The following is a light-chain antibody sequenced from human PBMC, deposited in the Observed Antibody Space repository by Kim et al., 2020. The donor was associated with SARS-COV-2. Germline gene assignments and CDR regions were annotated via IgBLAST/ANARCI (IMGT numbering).Light chain of an antibody. J-gene: IGLJ2*01. CDR2: EDT. CDR3: QAWGTRTVA. CDR1: KLGDKY. V-gene: IGLV3-1*01. Sequence: SYELTQPPSVSVSPGQTASITCSGDKLGDKYAYWYQQKPGQSPVLVIYEDTKRPSGIPERFSASNSENTATLTISGTQAIDEADYYCQAWGTRTVAFGGGTQLTVL.